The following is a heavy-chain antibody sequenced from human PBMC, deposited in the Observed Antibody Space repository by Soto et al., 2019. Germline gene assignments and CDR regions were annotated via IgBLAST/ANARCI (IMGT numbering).Heavy chain of an antibody. V-gene: IGHV1-18*01. CDR1: GYTFTSYG. J-gene: IGHJ5*02. D-gene: IGHD2-2*01. Sequence: QVQLVQSGAEVKKPGASVKVSCKASGYTFTSYGISWVRQAPGQGLEWMGWISAYNGNTNYAQKLQGRVTMTTDTSTSTAYMELRSLRSDDTAVYYCAREVAYCSSTSCYSHPPNWFDPWGQGTLVTVSS. CDR3: AREVAYCSSTSCYSHPPNWFDP. CDR2: ISAYNGNT.